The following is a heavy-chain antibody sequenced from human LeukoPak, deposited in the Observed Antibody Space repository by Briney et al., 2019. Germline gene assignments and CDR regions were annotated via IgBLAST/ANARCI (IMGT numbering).Heavy chain of an antibody. V-gene: IGHV6-1*01. J-gene: IGHJ4*02. CDR2: TYYRSKWYN. Sequence: SQTLSLTCAISGDSVSSTSAAWNWIRQSPSRGLEWLGRTYYRSKWYNDYAASVKSRITVNPDTSKNQFSLQLNSVTPRDTAVYYCARTIFGVVTMYYFDYWGQGTLVTVSS. CDR1: GDSVSSTSAA. CDR3: ARTIFGVVTMYYFDY. D-gene: IGHD3-3*01.